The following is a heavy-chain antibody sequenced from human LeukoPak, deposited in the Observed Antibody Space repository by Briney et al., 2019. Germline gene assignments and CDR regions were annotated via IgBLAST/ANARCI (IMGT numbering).Heavy chain of an antibody. D-gene: IGHD1-26*01. J-gene: IGHJ4*02. Sequence: GGSLRLSCAASGFTFSNSWMAWVRQAPGKGLQWVANINRDGSTKHYADSLKGRFTISGDSPKNSLYLQMNNLRADDTAVYYCTRDTEGSLDYWGQGILVTVAS. V-gene: IGHV3-7*01. CDR2: INRDGSTK. CDR1: GFTFSNSW. CDR3: TRDTEGSLDY.